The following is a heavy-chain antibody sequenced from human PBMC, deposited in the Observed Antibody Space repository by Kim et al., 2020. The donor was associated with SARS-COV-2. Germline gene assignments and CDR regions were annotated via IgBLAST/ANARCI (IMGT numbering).Heavy chain of an antibody. CDR1: GFTVNNFA. CDR2: DTGGGGRT. J-gene: IGHJ4*02. CDR3: AKAQPRSSGSYVFED. V-gene: IGHV3-23*01. D-gene: IGHD6-19*01. Sequence: GGSLRLSCVASGFTVNNFAMSWVRQAPGKGLEWVSTDTGGGGRTFYADSVKGRFIISRDNTKNTVFLQMNSLRAEDTAVYYCAKAQPRSSGSYVFEDWSQATLLTVSA.